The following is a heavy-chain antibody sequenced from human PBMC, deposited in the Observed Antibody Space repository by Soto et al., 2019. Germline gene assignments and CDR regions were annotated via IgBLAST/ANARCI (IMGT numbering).Heavy chain of an antibody. J-gene: IGHJ3*02. CDR3: ARGQSRAFDI. Sequence: LSRTCALHGESMGGYSGISIRAPSGNPLGWGGGINHSGSTDYNQSLKSRVNVSVDPSKHQLSLKLSSLTAADTAVYYCARGQSRAFDIRGHGT. CDR1: GESMGGYS. CDR2: INHSGST. V-gene: IGHV4-34*01.